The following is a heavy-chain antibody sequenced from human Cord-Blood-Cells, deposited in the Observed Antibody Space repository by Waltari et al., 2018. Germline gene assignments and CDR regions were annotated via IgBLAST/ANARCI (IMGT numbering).Heavy chain of an antibody. J-gene: IGHJ4*02. CDR3: ARLPWGDGYEGY. CDR1: GGSISSSSYY. D-gene: IGHD5-12*01. CDR2: IYYSGGT. Sequence: QLQLQESGPGLVKPSETLSLTCTVSGGSISSSSYYWGWIRQPPGKGLEWFGSIYYSGGTYYNPSLKSRVTISVDTSKNQFSLKLSSVTAADTAVYYCARLPWGDGYEGYWGQGTLVTVSS. V-gene: IGHV4-39*01.